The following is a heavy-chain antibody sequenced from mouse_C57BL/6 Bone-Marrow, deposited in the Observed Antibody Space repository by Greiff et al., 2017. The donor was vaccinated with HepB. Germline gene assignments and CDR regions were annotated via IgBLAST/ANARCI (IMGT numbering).Heavy chain of an antibody. J-gene: IGHJ4*01. CDR3: ARNEGTTVVDAMDY. Sequence: DVQLVESGGDLVKPGGSLKLSCAASGFTFSSYGMSWVRQTPDKRLEWVATISSGGSYTYYPDSVKGRFTISRDNAKNTLYLQMSSLKSEDTAMYYCARNEGTTVVDAMDYWGQGTSVTVSS. V-gene: IGHV5-6*01. CDR1: GFTFSSYG. CDR2: ISSGGSYT. D-gene: IGHD1-1*01.